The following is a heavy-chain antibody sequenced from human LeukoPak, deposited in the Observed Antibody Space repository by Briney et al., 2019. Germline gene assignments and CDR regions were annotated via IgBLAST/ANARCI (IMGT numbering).Heavy chain of an antibody. CDR1: GVSITSGGYY. Sequence: PSETLSLTCTVSGVSITSGGYYWTWIRQHPGKGLEWIGYIYYSGTTYYNPSLKSRVTISVDTSKNQFSLKLSSVTAADTAVYYCARRSVALAYWGQGTLVTVSS. V-gene: IGHV4-31*03. D-gene: IGHD5-12*01. CDR3: ARRSVALAY. CDR2: IYYSGTT. J-gene: IGHJ4*02.